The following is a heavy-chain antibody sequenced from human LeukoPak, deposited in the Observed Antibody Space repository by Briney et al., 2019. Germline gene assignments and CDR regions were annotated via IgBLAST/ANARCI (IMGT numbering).Heavy chain of an antibody. Sequence: KTGGSLRLSCAASGFTFSNAWMSWVRQAPGKGLEWVGRIKSKTDGGTTDYAAPMKGRFTISRDDSKNTLYLQMNSLKTEDTAVYYCTTDNNWNDDAFDIWGQGTMVTVSS. D-gene: IGHD1-20*01. CDR3: TTDNNWNDDAFDI. J-gene: IGHJ3*02. CDR1: GFTFSNAW. V-gene: IGHV3-15*01. CDR2: IKSKTDGGTT.